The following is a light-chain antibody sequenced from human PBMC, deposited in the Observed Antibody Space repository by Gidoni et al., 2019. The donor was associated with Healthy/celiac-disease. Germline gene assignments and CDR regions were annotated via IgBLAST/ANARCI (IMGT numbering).Light chain of an antibody. CDR3: QQYYSYPRT. CDR1: QGISSY. V-gene: IGKV1-8*01. J-gene: IGKJ1*01. Sequence: AILMTQSPSSFSASTGDRVTITCRASQGISSYLAWYQQKPGKAPKLLIYAAYTLQSGVPSRFSGSGSVTDFTLTISCLQSEDFANYYCQQYYSYPRTFGQGTKVEIK. CDR2: AAY.